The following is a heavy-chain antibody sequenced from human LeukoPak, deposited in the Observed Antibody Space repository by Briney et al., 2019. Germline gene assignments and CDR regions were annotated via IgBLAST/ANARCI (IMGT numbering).Heavy chain of an antibody. CDR1: GFTFSTYS. CDR2: ISSSSTSI. V-gene: IGHV3-48*02. D-gene: IGHD2-2*01. J-gene: IGHJ3*02. Sequence: PGGSLRLSCAASGFTFSTYSINWVRQAPGMGLEWVSYISSSSTSIYYADSVKGRFTISRDNAKNSLYLQMNSLRDEDTAVYYCARGGRSAANAFDIWGQGTMVTVSS. CDR3: ARGGRSAANAFDI.